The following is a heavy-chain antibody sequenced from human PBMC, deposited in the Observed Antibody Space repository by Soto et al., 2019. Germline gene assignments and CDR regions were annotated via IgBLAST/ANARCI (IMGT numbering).Heavy chain of an antibody. CDR2: ISYDGSDK. J-gene: IGHJ6*02. V-gene: IGHV3-30*18. Sequence: QVQLVASGGGVVQPGRSLSLSCAASGFMFSMYGMHWVRQAPGKGLEWVAVISYDGSDKYYADSVKGRFTISRDKSKNTLYLQMNSLRSEDTAVYYCAKDLYVPVGNYYHYYGMDVWGQGTTVTVSS. D-gene: IGHD2-2*01. CDR1: GFMFSMYG. CDR3: AKDLYVPVGNYYHYYGMDV.